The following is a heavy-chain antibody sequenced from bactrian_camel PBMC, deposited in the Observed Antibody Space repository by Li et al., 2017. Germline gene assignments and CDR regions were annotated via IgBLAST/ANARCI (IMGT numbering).Heavy chain of an antibody. CDR2: IHPSAGRT. V-gene: IGHV3S40*01. J-gene: IGHJ4*01. Sequence: DVQLVESGGGLVQPGGSLRLSCAVSGSTFSYYDMTWVRQAPGKGLEWVSDIHPSAGRTYYADSVKGRFTISRDNAKNTLYLQMNSLKTEDTAVYYCAADWLYWYRANYWGQGTQVTVS. CDR3: AADWLYWYRANY. CDR1: GSTFSYYD. D-gene: IGHD2*01.